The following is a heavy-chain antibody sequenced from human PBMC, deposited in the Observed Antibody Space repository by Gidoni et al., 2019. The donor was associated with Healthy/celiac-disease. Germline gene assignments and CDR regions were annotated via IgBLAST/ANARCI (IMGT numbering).Heavy chain of an antibody. D-gene: IGHD5-18*01. CDR3: ARDPPFPNTAMVTSPHYFDY. CDR2: ISSSSSYI. CDR1: EFTFSSYR. Sequence: EVQLVESGGGLVKPGGSLSLSCAASEFTFSSYRMTWVRQAPGKGLEWVSSISSSSSYIYYADSVKGRFTISRDNAKNSLYLQMNSLRAEDTAVYYCARDPPFPNTAMVTSPHYFDYWGQGTLVTVSS. V-gene: IGHV3-21*01. J-gene: IGHJ4*02.